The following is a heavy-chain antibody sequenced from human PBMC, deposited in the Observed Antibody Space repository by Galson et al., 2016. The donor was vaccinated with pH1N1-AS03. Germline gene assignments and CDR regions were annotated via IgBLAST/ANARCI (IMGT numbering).Heavy chain of an antibody. D-gene: IGHD2-2*01. J-gene: IGHJ3*02. V-gene: IGHV3-30*02. Sequence: SLRLSCAASGFTFSSYGMHWVRQAPGKGLEWVAFIQYDGSNIYYADSVKGRFTISRDNSKNTLYLQMNSLRAEDTAVYYCARDSGYCRSTSCRGDAFDIWGQGTMVTVSS. CDR3: ARDSGYCRSTSCRGDAFDI. CDR1: GFTFSSYG. CDR2: IQYDGSNI.